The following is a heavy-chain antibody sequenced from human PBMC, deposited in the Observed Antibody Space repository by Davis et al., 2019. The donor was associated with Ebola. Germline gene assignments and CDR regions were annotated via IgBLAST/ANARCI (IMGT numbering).Heavy chain of an antibody. Sequence: PGGSLRLSCAASGFTFSTYSMSWVRQAPGKGLEWVSSISSDSDYIYYADSAKGRFTISRDNAQNSLYLQMNSLRDEDTAFYYCAKVVGRYITNWPDYWGQGTLVTVSS. CDR2: ISSDSDYI. CDR1: GFTFSTYS. J-gene: IGHJ4*02. D-gene: IGHD1-1*01. V-gene: IGHV3-21*04. CDR3: AKVVGRYITNWPDY.